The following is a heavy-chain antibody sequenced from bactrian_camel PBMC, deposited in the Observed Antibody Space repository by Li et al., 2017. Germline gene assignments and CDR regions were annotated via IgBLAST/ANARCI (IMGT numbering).Heavy chain of an antibody. V-gene: IGHV3S54*01. CDR3: AADRAVGSRRCQSLDKPDFGY. D-gene: IGHD4*01. CDR2: IYTGDDST. CDR1: GDTYRMNY. Sequence: HVQLVESGGGSVQPGGSLRLSCVYSGDTYRMNYMGWFRQAPGKEREGVATIYTGDDSTYYSDFAKDRFAISHDNAKKTLTLQMNNLKPEDTAMYSCAADRAVGSRRCQSLDKPDFGYWGQGTQVTVS. J-gene: IGHJ6*01.